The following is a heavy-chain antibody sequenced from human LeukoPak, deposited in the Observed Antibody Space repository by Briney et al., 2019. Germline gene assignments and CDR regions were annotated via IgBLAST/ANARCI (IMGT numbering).Heavy chain of an antibody. CDR3: ASLSRGSYIAAAGTGWFDP. J-gene: IGHJ5*02. D-gene: IGHD6-13*01. CDR1: GFTFSSYW. V-gene: IGHV3-7*01. CDR2: IKQDGSEK. Sequence: PGGSLRLSCAASGFTFSSYWMSWVRQAPGKGLEWVANIKQDGSEKYYVDSVKGRFTISRDNAKNSLYLQMNSLRAEDTAVYYCASLSRGSYIAAAGTGWFDPWGQGTLVTVSS.